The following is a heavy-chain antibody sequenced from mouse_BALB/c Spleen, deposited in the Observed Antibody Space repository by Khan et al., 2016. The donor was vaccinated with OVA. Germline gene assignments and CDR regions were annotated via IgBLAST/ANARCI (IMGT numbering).Heavy chain of an antibody. Sequence: QVQLQQSGPGLLQPSQSLSITCTVSGFSLNTYSVHWVRQSPGKGLEWLGVIWSAGSTDYNAAFISRLSINKDNSKSQVFFKMNSLQANDTAIYYWARRGDDYGRGAWFAYWGQGTLVTVSA. CDR1: GFSLNTYS. J-gene: IGHJ3*01. CDR2: IWSAGST. CDR3: ARRGDDYGRGAWFAY. V-gene: IGHV2-2*02. D-gene: IGHD2-4*01.